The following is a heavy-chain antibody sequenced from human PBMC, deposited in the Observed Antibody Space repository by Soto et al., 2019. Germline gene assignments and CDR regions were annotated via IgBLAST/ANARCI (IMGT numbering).Heavy chain of an antibody. CDR1: EGISDNYA. CDR3: AKDKWGSSSGWYGVEAFDM. CDR2: IRGNGGST. D-gene: IGHD6-19*01. V-gene: IGHV3-23*01. Sequence: RHSCAVAEGISDNYARGRISKKQGKGLEWVSAIRGNGGSTYDADSVRGRFIISRDNSKNTLYLQMYRLRAEDTAVYFCAKDKWGSSSGWYGVEAFDMWGQGTMVTVS. J-gene: IGHJ3*02.